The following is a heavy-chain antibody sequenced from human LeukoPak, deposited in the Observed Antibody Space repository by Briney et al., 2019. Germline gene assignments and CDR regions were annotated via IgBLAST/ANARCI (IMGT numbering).Heavy chain of an antibody. V-gene: IGHV4-59*01. CDR3: ARMRSVTISSYYYYYMDV. D-gene: IGHD4-17*01. CDR1: GGSISSYY. J-gene: IGHJ6*03. CDR2: IYYSGST. Sequence: SETLSLTCTVSGGSISSYYWSWIRQPPGKGLEWIGYIYYSGSTNYNPSLKSRVTISVDTSKNQFSLKLSSVTAADTAVYYCARMRSVTISSYYYYYMDVWGKGTTVTVSS.